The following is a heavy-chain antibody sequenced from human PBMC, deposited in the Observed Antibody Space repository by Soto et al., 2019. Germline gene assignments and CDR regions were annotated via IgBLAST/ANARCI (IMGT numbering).Heavy chain of an antibody. V-gene: IGHV3-23*01. CDR2: ISGSSGNT. J-gene: IGHJ4*02. CDR1: GFTFSSYA. D-gene: IGHD6-19*01. CDR3: AKPFYSSGSRVDY. Sequence: PGGSLRLSCAASGFTFSSYAMSWVRQPPGKGLEWVSVISGSSGNTYYADSVKGRFTISRDNAKNTLYLQMNSLRAEDTALYYCAKPFYSSGSRVDYWGQGTLVTVSS.